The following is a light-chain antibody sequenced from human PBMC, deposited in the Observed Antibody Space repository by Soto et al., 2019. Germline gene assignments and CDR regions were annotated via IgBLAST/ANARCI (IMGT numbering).Light chain of an antibody. J-gene: IGKJ1*01. V-gene: IGKV3-20*01. CDR1: QSVTNSE. CDR2: GAS. CDR3: QQHGAT. Sequence: ETVLTQSPDTLSLSPGERATLSCKASQSVTNSELAWYQQRPGQAPRLLIYGASSRATGIPDRFSGGGSGTDFTLTISRLEPEDFAVYYCQQHGATFGQGTKVDIK.